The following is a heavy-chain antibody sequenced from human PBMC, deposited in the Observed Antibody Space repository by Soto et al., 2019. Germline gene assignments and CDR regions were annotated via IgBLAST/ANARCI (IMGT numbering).Heavy chain of an antibody. CDR1: GGSISSGDYY. V-gene: IGHV4-30-4*01. Sequence: SETLSLTCTVSGGSISSGDYYWSWTRQPPGKGLEWIGYIYYSGSTYYNPSLKSRVTISVDTSKNQFSLKLSSVTAADTAVYYCARDRGQLVPGYYFDCWGQGTLVTVSS. D-gene: IGHD6-6*01. CDR3: ARDRGQLVPGYYFDC. CDR2: IYYSGST. J-gene: IGHJ4*02.